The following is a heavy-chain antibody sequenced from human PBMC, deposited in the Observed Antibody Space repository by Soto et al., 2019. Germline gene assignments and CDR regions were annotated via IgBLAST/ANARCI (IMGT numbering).Heavy chain of an antibody. CDR3: ARQVTVTLYNWFDP. Sequence: GESLKISCKGSGYSFAGYWITWVRQKPGKGLEWMGIIYPGDSDTRYSPSFQGQVTISADKSISTAYLQWSSLKASDTAMYYCARQVTVTLYNWFDPWGQGTLVTVSS. V-gene: IGHV5-51*01. CDR1: GYSFAGYW. D-gene: IGHD4-17*01. J-gene: IGHJ5*02. CDR2: IYPGDSDT.